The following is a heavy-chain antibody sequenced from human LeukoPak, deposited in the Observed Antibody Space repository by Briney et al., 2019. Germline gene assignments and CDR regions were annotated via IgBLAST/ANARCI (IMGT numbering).Heavy chain of an antibody. J-gene: IGHJ4*02. V-gene: IGHV1-69*13. D-gene: IGHD3-22*01. CDR1: GGTFSSYA. Sequence: ASVKVSCKASGGTFSSYAISWVRQAPGQGLEWMGGIIPIFGTANYAQKFQGRVTITADESTSTAYMELSRLRSDDTAVYYCARSYRITMIVVGQWYFDYWGQGTLVTVSS. CDR3: ARSYRITMIVVGQWYFDY. CDR2: IIPIFGTA.